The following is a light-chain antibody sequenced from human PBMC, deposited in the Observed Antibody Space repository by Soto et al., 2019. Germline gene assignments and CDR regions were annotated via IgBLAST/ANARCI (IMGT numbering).Light chain of an antibody. Sequence: QAVVTQPPSVSGAPGQRVTISCAGNSSNIGAPYDVHWYQQLPGTAPKLLIHANTNRPSGVPARFSGSKSDTSASLAIAGLRAEDEADYYCQSYDRSLSAYVFGTGTKVTVL. CDR1: SSNIGAPYD. CDR2: ANT. CDR3: QSYDRSLSAYV. J-gene: IGLJ1*01. V-gene: IGLV1-40*01.